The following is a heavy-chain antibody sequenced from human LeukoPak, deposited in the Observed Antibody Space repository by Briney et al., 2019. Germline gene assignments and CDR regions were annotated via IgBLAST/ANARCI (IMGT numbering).Heavy chain of an antibody. Sequence: GGSLRLSCAASGLTFSSYAMTWVRQAPGKGLEWVSTITESGDNTHYTESVKGRFTFSRDNSKNTLYLQMNSLRADDTALYYCAKAMSTVMGGTDYWGQGTLVTVSS. CDR2: ITESGDNT. CDR1: GLTFSSYA. CDR3: AKAMSTVMGGTDY. D-gene: IGHD4-17*01. V-gene: IGHV3-23*01. J-gene: IGHJ4*02.